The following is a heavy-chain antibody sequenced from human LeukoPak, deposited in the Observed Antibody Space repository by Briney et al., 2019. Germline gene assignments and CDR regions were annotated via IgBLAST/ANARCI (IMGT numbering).Heavy chain of an antibody. Sequence: SETLSLTCGVSGGSVSSTNWWTWIRQPPGKGLEWIGEIHLDGRTNFNPSLKSRLTMSVDLSENHVSLKLTSVTAADTAVYYCAREGGFYRPLDYSGQGTLVTVSS. CDR2: IHLDGRT. V-gene: IGHV4-4*02. CDR1: GGSVSSTNW. CDR3: AREGGFYRPLDY. J-gene: IGHJ4*02. D-gene: IGHD6-25*01.